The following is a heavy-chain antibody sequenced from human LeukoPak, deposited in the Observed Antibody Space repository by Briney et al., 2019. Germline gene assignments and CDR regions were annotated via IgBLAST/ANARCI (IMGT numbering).Heavy chain of an antibody. Sequence: SETLSLTCTVSGGAIRRYYWSCIRQPAGKGLEWIGRIYTTGSTTYNPSLKSRDTISVYTSTSQFSLWLSPLTAADTAVYYCAAESYYYDSSGYYSDAFDIWGQGTMVTVSS. CDR2: IYTTGST. CDR3: AAESYYYDSSGYYSDAFDI. V-gene: IGHV4-4*07. D-gene: IGHD3-22*01. CDR1: GGAIRRYY. J-gene: IGHJ3*02.